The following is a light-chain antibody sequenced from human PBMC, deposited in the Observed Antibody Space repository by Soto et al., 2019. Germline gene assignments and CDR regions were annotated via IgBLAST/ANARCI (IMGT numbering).Light chain of an antibody. CDR3: HQYSTYVHT. Sequence: DIKMTQSPSTLSASVGDRVTITCRASQTINYWLAWYQQKPGKAPELLIYDASSLESGVPSRFSGTGSGTEFTLTISSLQPDDFAAYYCHQYSTYVHTFGQGTKLEIK. CDR1: QTINYW. V-gene: IGKV1-5*01. J-gene: IGKJ2*01. CDR2: DAS.